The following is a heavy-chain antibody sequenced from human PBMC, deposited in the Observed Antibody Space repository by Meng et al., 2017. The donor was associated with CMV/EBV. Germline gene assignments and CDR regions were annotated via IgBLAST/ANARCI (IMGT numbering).Heavy chain of an antibody. CDR2: NYSGDST. CDR1: RFTISSNY. J-gene: IGHJ4*01. Sequence: RLSCAASRFTISSNYMRWVRKAAGKGREWVSVNYSGDSTYCAGSVEGRFTIYRDNSKNTLYLQMNSLRAEDTAVYYCARITVGAIDYWGQGTLVTVSS. CDR3: ARITVGAIDY. D-gene: IGHD1-26*01. V-gene: IGHV3-53*01.